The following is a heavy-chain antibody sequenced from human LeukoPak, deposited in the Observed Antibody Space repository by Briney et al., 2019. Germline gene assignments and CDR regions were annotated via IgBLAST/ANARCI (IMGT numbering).Heavy chain of an antibody. Sequence: PGGSLRLSCAASGFTFSSYSMNWVRQAPGKGLEWVSSISSSSSYIYYADSVKGRFTISRDNAKNSLYLQMNSLRAEDTAVYYCARAVGYCSSTSCYLFYFDYWGQGTLVTVSS. V-gene: IGHV3-21*01. CDR1: GFTFSSYS. CDR3: ARAVGYCSSTSCYLFYFDY. J-gene: IGHJ4*02. CDR2: ISSSSSYI. D-gene: IGHD2-2*01.